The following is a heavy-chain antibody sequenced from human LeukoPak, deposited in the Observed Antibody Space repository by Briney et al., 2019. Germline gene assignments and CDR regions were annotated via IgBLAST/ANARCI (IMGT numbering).Heavy chain of an antibody. Sequence: SETLSLTCAVYGGSFSGYYWCWIRQPPGKGLEWIGEINHSGRTNYNPSLKSRVTISVDTSKNQFSLNLSSVTAADTAVYCCACSRSSWYSRHFDYWGQGTLVTVSS. D-gene: IGHD6-13*01. J-gene: IGHJ4*02. V-gene: IGHV4-34*01. CDR3: ACSRSSWYSRHFDY. CDR1: GGSFSGYY. CDR2: INHSGRT.